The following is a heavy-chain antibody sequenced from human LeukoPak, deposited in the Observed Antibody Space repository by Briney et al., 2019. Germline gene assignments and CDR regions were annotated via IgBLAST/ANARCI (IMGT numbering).Heavy chain of an antibody. V-gene: IGHV3-74*01. CDR2: INGDGSST. J-gene: IGHJ6*02. CDR1: VITLYIYW. D-gene: IGHD2-15*01. CDR3: ARGRVAVTTFFWHYGMDV. Sequence: GGSLRLSCAASVITLYIYWVHRVRQVPGKGLVWVARINGDGSSTSYADSVKGRFTISRDNAKNTVYLQMDSLRVEDTAVYYCARGRVAVTTFFWHYGMDVWGQGTTVIVSS.